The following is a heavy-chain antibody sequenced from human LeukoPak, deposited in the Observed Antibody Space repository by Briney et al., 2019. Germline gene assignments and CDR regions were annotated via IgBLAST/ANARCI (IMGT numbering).Heavy chain of an antibody. V-gene: IGHV1-46*01. D-gene: IGHD4-23*01. CDR3: ARVPKTTVVTLFDY. J-gene: IGHJ4*02. CDR2: INPGVGST. CDR1: EYTFTSFY. Sequence: ASVKVSCKASEYTFTSFYMHWVRQAPGQGLEWMGIINPGVGSTSYAQKFQGRVTMTSDTSTSTVYMELSSLRSEDTAVYYCARVPKTTVVTLFDYWGQGTLVTVSS.